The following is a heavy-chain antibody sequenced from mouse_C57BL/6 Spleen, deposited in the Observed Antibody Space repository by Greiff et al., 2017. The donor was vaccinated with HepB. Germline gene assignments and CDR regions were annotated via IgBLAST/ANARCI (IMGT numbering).Heavy chain of an antibody. CDR1: GYTFTSYW. D-gene: IGHD1-3*01. Sequence: QVQLKQPGAELVRPGSSVKLSCKASGYTFTSYWMDWVKQRPGQGLEWIGNIYPSDSETHYNQKFKDKATLTVDKSSSTAYMQLSSLTSEDSAVYYCARGGKAPFDYWGQGTTLTVSS. V-gene: IGHV1-61*01. CDR2: IYPSDSET. CDR3: ARGGKAPFDY. J-gene: IGHJ2*01.